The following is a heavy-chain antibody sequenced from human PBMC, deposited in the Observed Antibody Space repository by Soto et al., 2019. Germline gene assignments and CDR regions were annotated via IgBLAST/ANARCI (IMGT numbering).Heavy chain of an antibody. CDR1: GGSFSGYY. Sequence: PSETLSLTCAVYGGSFSGYYWSWIRQPPGKGLEWIGEINHSGSTNYNPSLKSRVTISVDTSKNQFSLKLSSVTAADTAVYYCAREAPYSSSWYASYYYYGMDVWGQGTTVTVSS. V-gene: IGHV4-34*01. CDR2: INHSGST. D-gene: IGHD6-13*01. J-gene: IGHJ6*02. CDR3: AREAPYSSSWYASYYYYGMDV.